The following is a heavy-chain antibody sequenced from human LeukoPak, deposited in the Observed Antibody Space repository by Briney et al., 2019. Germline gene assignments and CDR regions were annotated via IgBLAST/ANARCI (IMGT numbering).Heavy chain of an antibody. CDR3: ARDRGGNNWFDP. CDR2: THYGGST. CDR1: GGSISSGSYY. J-gene: IGHJ5*02. D-gene: IGHD3-16*01. V-gene: IGHV4-39*07. Sequence: SETLSLTCTVSGGSISSGSYYWGWIRQPPGKGLEWIGSTHYGGSTYYNPSLKSRVTISVDTSKNQFSLKLSSVTAADTAVYYCARDRGGNNWFDPWGQGTLVTVSS.